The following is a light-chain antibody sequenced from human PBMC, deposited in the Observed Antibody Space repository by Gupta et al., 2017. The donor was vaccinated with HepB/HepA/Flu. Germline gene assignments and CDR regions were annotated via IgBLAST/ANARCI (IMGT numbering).Light chain of an antibody. J-gene: IGKJ3*01. CDR2: DAS. CDR3: QQRSNWPSFT. Sequence: EIVLTQSPATLSLSPGERATLSCRASQMVRSYLAWYQQKPGQAPRLLIYDASNRATGIPARFSGSGCGKDFTLTISSLEPEDFAGYYCQQRSNWPSFTFGHGTKVDIK. V-gene: IGKV3-11*01. CDR1: QMVRSY.